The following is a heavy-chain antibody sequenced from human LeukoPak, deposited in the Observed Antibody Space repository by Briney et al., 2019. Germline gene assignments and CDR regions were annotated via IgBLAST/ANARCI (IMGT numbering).Heavy chain of an antibody. Sequence: GGSLRLSCAASGFSFDDYAMHWVRHAPGKGLEWVSGISWISGSVDYADSVKGRFTISRDNAKNSLYLQMNSLRAEDTALDYCATDCGLLWFGGLIHPSCFDYWGQGTLVTVSS. CDR2: ISWISGSV. D-gene: IGHD3-10*01. CDR3: ATDCGLLWFGGLIHPSCFDY. J-gene: IGHJ4*02. V-gene: IGHV3-9*01. CDR1: GFSFDDYA.